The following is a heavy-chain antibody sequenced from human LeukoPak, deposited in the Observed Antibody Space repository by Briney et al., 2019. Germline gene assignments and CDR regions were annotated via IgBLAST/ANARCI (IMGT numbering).Heavy chain of an antibody. CDR2: INAGNGNT. J-gene: IGHJ6*02. Sequence: ASVRVSCKAFGYTFTSYAMHWVRQAPGQRLEWMGWINAGNGNTKYSQKFQGRVTITRDTSASTAYMELSSLRSDDTAVYYCASERGDLYGGNSGYYYYGMDVWGQGTTVTVSS. CDR1: GYTFTSYA. D-gene: IGHD4-23*01. CDR3: ASERGDLYGGNSGYYYYGMDV. V-gene: IGHV1-3*01.